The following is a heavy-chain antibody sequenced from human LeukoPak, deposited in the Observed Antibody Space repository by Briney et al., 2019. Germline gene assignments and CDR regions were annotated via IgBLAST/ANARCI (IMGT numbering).Heavy chain of an antibody. J-gene: IGHJ3*02. Sequence: GGSLRLSCAASGFTFTSYAMNWVRQAPGQGLEWMGWINTNTGNPTYAQGFTGLFVFSLDTSVSTAYLQISSLKAEDTAVYYCERDSPDAFDIWGQGTMVTVSS. CDR1: GFTFTSYA. CDR2: INTNTGNP. V-gene: IGHV7-4-1*02. CDR3: ERDSPDAFDI.